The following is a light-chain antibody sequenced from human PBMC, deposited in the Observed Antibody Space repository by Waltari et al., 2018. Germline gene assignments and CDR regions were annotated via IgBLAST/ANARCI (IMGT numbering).Light chain of an antibody. CDR2: EVT. CDR1: NSDVGSYNL. V-gene: IGLV2-23*02. CDR3: FSYAGSRNWV. Sequence: QSALTQAASVSGSPGQSITMSCTGTNSDVGSYNLVSWYQQTPGEAPKLMIFEVTKRPSGVSNRFSGSKSGNTASLTISGLQAEDEAHYYCFSYAGSRNWVFGGGTKLTVL. J-gene: IGLJ3*02.